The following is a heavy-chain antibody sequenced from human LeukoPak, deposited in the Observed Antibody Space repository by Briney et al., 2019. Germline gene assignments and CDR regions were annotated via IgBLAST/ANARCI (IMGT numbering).Heavy chain of an antibody. V-gene: IGHV3-23*01. J-gene: IGHJ4*02. CDR3: AKARGYNWNYGVFDY. D-gene: IGHD1-7*01. CDR2: ISGSGGTT. Sequence: GGSLRLSCAASGFTFSSYAMHWVRQAPGKGLEWVSVISGSGGTTYYADSVKGRFTTSRDNSKNTLYLQMNSLRAEDTAVYYCAKARGYNWNYGVFDYWGQGTLVTVSS. CDR1: GFTFSSYA.